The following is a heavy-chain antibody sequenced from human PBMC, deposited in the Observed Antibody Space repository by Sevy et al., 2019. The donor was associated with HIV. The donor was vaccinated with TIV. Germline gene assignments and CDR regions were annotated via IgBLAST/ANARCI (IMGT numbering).Heavy chain of an antibody. V-gene: IGHV1-18*01. D-gene: IGHD5-12*01. CDR2: FSAYNGYT. CDR1: GYTFSTIG. J-gene: IGHJ4*02. Sequence: ASVKVSCKASGYTFSTIGFSWVRQAPGQGLEWMGWFSAYNGYTNYAQNFQGRVTLTTDSSTNTAYMELRSLTSDDTAVYYWARGYVRGYSGHVDYWGQGTLVTVSS. CDR3: ARGYVRGYSGHVDY.